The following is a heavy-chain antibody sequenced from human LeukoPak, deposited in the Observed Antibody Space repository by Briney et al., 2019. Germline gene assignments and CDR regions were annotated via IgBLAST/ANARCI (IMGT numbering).Heavy chain of an antibody. V-gene: IGHV3-23*01. CDR3: AKDLGGKPYYYYGLDV. J-gene: IGHJ6*02. CDR1: GFSFSSYA. Sequence: GGSLRLSCAASGFSFSSYAMSWVRQAPGEGLEWVSAISGGGGGTFYADSVKGRFTISRDNDENTLYLQMNSLRAEDTAVYYCAKDLGGKPYYYYGLDVWGQGTTVTVSS. CDR2: ISGGGGGT.